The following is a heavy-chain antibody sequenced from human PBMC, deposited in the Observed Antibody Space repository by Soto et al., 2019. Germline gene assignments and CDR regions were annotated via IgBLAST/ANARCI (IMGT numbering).Heavy chain of an antibody. Sequence: EVQLLESGGGLVHPGGSLRLSCEASGFTFSSYAMNWVRQGPGKGLEGVSTISGTGGTTKYADSVKGRFTISRDNSKNTLYLQMNSLRAEDTAVFYCAKETGTYSFYLHSWGQGTPVTVSS. D-gene: IGHD1-7*01. J-gene: IGHJ4*02. V-gene: IGHV3-23*01. CDR3: AKETGTYSFYLHS. CDR1: GFTFSSYA. CDR2: ISGTGGTT.